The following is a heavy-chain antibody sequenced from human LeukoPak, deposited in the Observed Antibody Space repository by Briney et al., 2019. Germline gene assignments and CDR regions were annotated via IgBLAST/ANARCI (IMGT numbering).Heavy chain of an antibody. CDR1: GYTFTSYD. CDR3: ARGSVQTDYVWGSYRYTFPN. J-gene: IGHJ4*02. Sequence: ASVKVSCKASGYTFTSYDINWVRQATGQGLEWMGWMNPNSGNTGYAQKFQGRVTMTRNTSISTAYMELSSLRSEDTAVYYCARGSVQTDYVWGSYRYTFPNWGQGTLVTVSP. D-gene: IGHD3-16*02. V-gene: IGHV1-8*01. CDR2: MNPNSGNT.